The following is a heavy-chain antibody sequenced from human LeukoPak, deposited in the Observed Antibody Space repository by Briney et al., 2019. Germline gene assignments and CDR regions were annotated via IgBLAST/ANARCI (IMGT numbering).Heavy chain of an antibody. D-gene: IGHD4-23*01. Sequence: SETLSLTCAVYGGSFSGYYWSWIRQPPGKGLEWIGEINHSGSTNYNPSLESRVTISVDTSKNQFSLKLSSVTAADTAVYYCARWKFFYGRNSERGVDYWGQGTLVTVSS. CDR1: GGSFSGYY. CDR3: ARWKFFYGRNSERGVDY. CDR2: INHSGST. J-gene: IGHJ4*02. V-gene: IGHV4-34*01.